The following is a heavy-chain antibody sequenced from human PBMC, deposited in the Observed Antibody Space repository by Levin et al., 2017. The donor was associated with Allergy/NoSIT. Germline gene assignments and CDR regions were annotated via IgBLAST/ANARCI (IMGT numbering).Heavy chain of an antibody. V-gene: IGHV3-15*01. D-gene: IGHD3-3*01. J-gene: IGHJ4*02. CDR1: GFTFSNAW. CDR3: TTDYTGLYYDFWSGYYG. Sequence: PGGSLRLSCAASGFTFSNAWMSWVRQAPGKGLEWVGRVKSETDGGTTDYAASVKGRFTISRDDSEHTLYLQMNSLKTEDTAVYYCTTDYTGLYYDFWSGYYGWGQGTLVTVSS. CDR2: VKSETDGGTT.